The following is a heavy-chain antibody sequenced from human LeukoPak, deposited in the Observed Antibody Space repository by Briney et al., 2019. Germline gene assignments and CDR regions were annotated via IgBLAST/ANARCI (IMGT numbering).Heavy chain of an antibody. Sequence: SETLSLTCAVYGGSFSGYYWSWIRQPPGKGLEWIGEINHSGSTNYNPSLKSRVTISVDTSKNQFSLKLSSVTAADTAVYYCARHRQQWLAYNWFDPWGQGTLVTVSS. CDR3: ARHRQQWLAYNWFDP. J-gene: IGHJ5*02. V-gene: IGHV4-34*01. CDR2: INHSGST. D-gene: IGHD6-19*01. CDR1: GGSFSGYY.